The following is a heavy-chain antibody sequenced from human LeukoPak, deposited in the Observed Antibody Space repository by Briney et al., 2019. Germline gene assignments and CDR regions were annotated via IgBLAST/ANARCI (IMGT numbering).Heavy chain of an antibody. CDR1: GGTFSSYA. V-gene: IGHV1-18*01. CDR2: ISAYNGNT. CDR3: ARFASAAADFDY. J-gene: IGHJ4*02. D-gene: IGHD6-13*01. Sequence: SVKVSCKAFGGTFSSYAISWVRQAPGQGLEWMGWISAYNGNTNYAQKLQGRVTMTTDTSTSTAYMELRSLRSDDTAVYYCARFASAAADFDYWGQGTLVTVSS.